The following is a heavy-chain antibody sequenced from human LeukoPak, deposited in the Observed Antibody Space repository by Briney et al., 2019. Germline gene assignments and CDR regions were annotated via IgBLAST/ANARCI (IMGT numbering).Heavy chain of an antibody. CDR3: ATQLELRVNYVYYFDY. Sequence: GASLKISCKGSGYSFTSYWIGWVRQMPGKGLEWMGIIYPGDSDTRFSPSFQGQVTISADKSISTAYLQWSSLKASDTAMYYCATQLELRVNYVYYFDYWGQGTLVTVSS. CDR2: IYPGDSDT. CDR1: GYSFTSYW. J-gene: IGHJ4*02. D-gene: IGHD1-7*01. V-gene: IGHV5-51*01.